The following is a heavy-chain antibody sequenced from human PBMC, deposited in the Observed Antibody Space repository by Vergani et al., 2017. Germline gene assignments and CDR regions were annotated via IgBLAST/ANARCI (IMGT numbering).Heavy chain of an antibody. Sequence: QMQLQESGPGLVKASETLSLTCTVSGDSIISRSYYWGWIRQPPGKGLEWIGSIYNSGNGDSSSSLKSRVTISADTSKNQFSLRLTSVTAADTAVYYCARVNTETNGHLYYYYYMHVWGQGTAVTVS. CDR1: GDSIISRSYY. J-gene: IGHJ6*03. CDR3: ARVNTETNGHLYYYYYMHV. CDR2: IYNSGNG. V-gene: IGHV4-39*01. D-gene: IGHD4-11*01.